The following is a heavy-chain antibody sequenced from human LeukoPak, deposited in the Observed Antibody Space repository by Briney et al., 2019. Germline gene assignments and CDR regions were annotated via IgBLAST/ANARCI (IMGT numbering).Heavy chain of an antibody. V-gene: IGHV3-74*01. D-gene: IGHD2-21*02. J-gene: IGHJ4*02. CDR1: GFTFSSYW. CDR2: INGDGSIT. Sequence: PGGSLRLSCAASGFTFSSYWMHWVRQAPGKGLLWVSRINGDGSITSTADSVKGRFTISRDNAKNTLYLQSNSLRAEDTAVYYCARIGDWSGWGQGTLVTVSS. CDR3: ARIGDWSG.